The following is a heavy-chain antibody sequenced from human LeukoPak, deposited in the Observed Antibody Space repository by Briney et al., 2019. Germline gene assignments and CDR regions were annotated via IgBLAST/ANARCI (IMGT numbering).Heavy chain of an antibody. CDR1: GFTFDDYG. CDR2: IIWNGGNT. V-gene: IGHV3-20*04. D-gene: IGHD2-8*01. CDR3: ARAPGVRYYYYMDV. Sequence: PGGSLRLSCVASGFTFDDYGMSWVRQAPGKGLEWVSGIIWNGGNTGYADSVKGRFTISRDNAKNSLYLQMNSLRAEDTALYYSARAPGVRYYYYMDVWGKGTTVTVSS. J-gene: IGHJ6*03.